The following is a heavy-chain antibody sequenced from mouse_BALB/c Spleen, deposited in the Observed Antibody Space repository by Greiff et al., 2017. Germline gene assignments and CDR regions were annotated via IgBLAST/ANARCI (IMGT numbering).Heavy chain of an antibody. CDR1: GYSITSDYA. Sequence: VQLKDSGPGLVKPSQSLSLTCTVTGYSITSDYAWNWIRQFPGNKLEWMGYISYSGSTSYNPSLKSRISITRDTSKNQFFLQLNSVTTEDTATYYCAREGDAYYWGQGTTLTVSS. J-gene: IGHJ2*01. V-gene: IGHV3-2*02. CDR3: AREGDAYY. CDR2: ISYSGST.